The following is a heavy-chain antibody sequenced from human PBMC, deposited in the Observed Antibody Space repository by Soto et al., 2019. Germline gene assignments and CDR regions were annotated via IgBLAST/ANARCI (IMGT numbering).Heavy chain of an antibody. CDR3: AREVRVRGFAFDI. D-gene: IGHD3-3*01. V-gene: IGHV3-66*01. Sequence: EVQLVESGGGLVQPGGSRRLSCAVSGFTVSSNYMNWVRQAPGKGLEWVSFIYSGGNTYYADSVKGRFTISRDNSKNMLYLQMNSLRVEDTAVYYCAREVRVRGFAFDIWGQGTMVTVSS. CDR1: GFTVSSNY. J-gene: IGHJ3*02. CDR2: IYSGGNT.